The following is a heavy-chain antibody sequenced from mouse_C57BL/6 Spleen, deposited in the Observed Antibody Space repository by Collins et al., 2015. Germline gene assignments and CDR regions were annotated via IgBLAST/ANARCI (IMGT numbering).Heavy chain of an antibody. J-gene: IGHJ2*01. CDR3: ARGGGTTVVATNFDY. Sequence: QVQLQQPGAELVMPGASVKLSCKASGYTFTSYWMHWVKQRPGQGLEWIGEIDPSDSYINCNQKFKGKSTLTVDKSSSTAYMQLSSLTSEDSAVYYCARGGGTTVVATNFDYWGQGTTLTVSS. D-gene: IGHD1-1*01. CDR1: GYTFTSYW. V-gene: IGHV1-69*01. CDR2: IDPSDSYI.